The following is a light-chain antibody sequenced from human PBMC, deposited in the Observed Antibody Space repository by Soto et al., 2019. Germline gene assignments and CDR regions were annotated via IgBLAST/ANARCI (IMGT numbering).Light chain of an antibody. CDR2: FAS. CDR1: QSLNNN. J-gene: IGKJ4*01. CDR3: QQYSAWPLT. V-gene: IGKV3-15*01. Sequence: EIVMTQSPATLSVSPGEKATLSCRASQSLNNNLAWYQQKPGQGPRLLIYFASTRANGIPARFSGSGSGTEFSLTICSLQSEDFAIYYCQQYSAWPLTFGGGTKVETK.